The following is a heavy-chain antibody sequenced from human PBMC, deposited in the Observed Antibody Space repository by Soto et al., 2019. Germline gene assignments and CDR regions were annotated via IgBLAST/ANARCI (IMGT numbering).Heavy chain of an antibody. V-gene: IGHV3-7*01. D-gene: IGHD2-15*01. CDR1: GFTFSSYW. CDR2: IKQDGREK. J-gene: IGHJ4*02. CDR3: ASRYCSGGSCYRFDY. Sequence: EVQLVESGGGLVQPGGSLRLSCAASGFTFSSYWMSWVRQAPGKGLEWVANIKQDGREKYYVDSVKGRFTISRDNAKNSLYLQMNSLRAEDTAVYYCASRYCSGGSCYRFDYWGQGTLVTVSS.